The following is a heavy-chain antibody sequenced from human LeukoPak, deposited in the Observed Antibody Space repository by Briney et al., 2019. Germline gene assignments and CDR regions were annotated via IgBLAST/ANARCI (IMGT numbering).Heavy chain of an antibody. Sequence: SVKVSCKASGFTFTSSAVQWVRQARGQRLEWIGWIVVGSGNTNYAQKFHERVTITRDKSTSTAYMELSSLRSEDTAVYYCARDHSSSWYRVDWFDPWGQGTLVTVSS. CDR2: IVVGSGNT. J-gene: IGHJ5*02. CDR3: ARDHSSSWYRVDWFDP. CDR1: GFTFTSSA. V-gene: IGHV1-58*01. D-gene: IGHD6-13*01.